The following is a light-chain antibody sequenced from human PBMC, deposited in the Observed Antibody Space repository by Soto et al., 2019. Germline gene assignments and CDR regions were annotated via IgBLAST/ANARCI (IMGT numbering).Light chain of an antibody. V-gene: IGLV2-11*01. CDR3: CSYAGSSYV. CDR1: SSDVGGYNY. Sequence: SALTQRRAGSGSPGQSVTISCTGTSSDVGGYNYVSWYQQHPGKAPKLMIYDVSKRPSGVPDRFSGSKSGNTASLTISGLQAEDEADYYCCSYAGSSYVFGTGTKVTVL. CDR2: DVS. J-gene: IGLJ1*01.